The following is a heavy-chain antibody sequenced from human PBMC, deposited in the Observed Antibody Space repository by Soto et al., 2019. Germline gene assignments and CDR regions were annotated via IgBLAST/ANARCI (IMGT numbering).Heavy chain of an antibody. Sequence: EVQLVESGGGLVQPGGSLRLSCAASGFTFSTYWMQWVRQVPGEGLVWVSSISENGGITTYADSVKGRFTISRDNAKNTLYRQMNGLRVEDTAIYYCAREYYSSGTHGGQGTLVPVST. CDR3: AREYYSSGTH. CDR1: GFTFSTYW. V-gene: IGHV3-74*01. J-gene: IGHJ1*01. D-gene: IGHD3-10*01. CDR2: ISENGGIT.